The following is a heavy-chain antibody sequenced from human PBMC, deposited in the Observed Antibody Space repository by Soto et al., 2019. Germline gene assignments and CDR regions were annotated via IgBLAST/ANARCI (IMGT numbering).Heavy chain of an antibody. CDR2: ISGNGATT. CDR3: ARDPYYYPSGL. D-gene: IGHD3-10*01. J-gene: IGHJ4*02. Sequence: GGSLRLSCAASGFSFSGSYMTWIRQAPGKGLEWVSKISGNGATTYYADSVRGRFTISRDNAKNSLYLQMNSLRAEDTAVYFCARDPYYYPSGLWGQGTLVTVSS. CDR1: GFSFSGSY. V-gene: IGHV3-11*01.